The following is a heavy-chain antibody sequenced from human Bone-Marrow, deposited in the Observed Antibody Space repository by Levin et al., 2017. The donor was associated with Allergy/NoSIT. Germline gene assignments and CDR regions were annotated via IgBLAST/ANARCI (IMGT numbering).Heavy chain of an antibody. Sequence: KGSGPTLVKPTETLALTCTVSGFSLNSDRMGVTWIRQPPGKALEWLAHTFSNDEKSYSTSLKTRLTIPKDTSKSQVVLRMTNVDPVDTATYYCARLVKSERLGELSWGPKKFYFYKMDVWGQGTAVTVSS. D-gene: IGHD1-26*01. CDR3: ARLVKSERLGELSWGPKKFYFYKMDV. CDR2: TFSNDEK. V-gene: IGHV2-26*01. CDR1: GFSLNSDRMG. J-gene: IGHJ6*02.